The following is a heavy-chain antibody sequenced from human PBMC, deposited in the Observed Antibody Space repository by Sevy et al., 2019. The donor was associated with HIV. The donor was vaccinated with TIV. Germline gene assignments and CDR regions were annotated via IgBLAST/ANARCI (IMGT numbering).Heavy chain of an antibody. V-gene: IGHV1-2*02. D-gene: IGHD3-10*01. Sequence: ASVKVSCKASGYTFTGYYMHWVRQAPGQGLEWMGWINPNSGGTNYAQKFQGRVTMTRATSISTAYLELSRLRSDDTAVYYCARDPSTSKITMVRGLFDYWGQGTLVTVSS. J-gene: IGHJ4*02. CDR2: INPNSGGT. CDR3: ARDPSTSKITMVRGLFDY. CDR1: GYTFTGYY.